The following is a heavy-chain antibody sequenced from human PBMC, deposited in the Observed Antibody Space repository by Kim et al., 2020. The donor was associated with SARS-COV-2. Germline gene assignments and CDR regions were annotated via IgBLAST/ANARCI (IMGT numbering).Heavy chain of an antibody. CDR1: GFTFSSYG. J-gene: IGHJ6*02. Sequence: GGSLRLSCAASGFTFSSYGMHWVRQAPGKGLEWVAVISYDGSNKYYADSVKGRFTISRDNSKNTLYLQMNSLRAEDTAVYYCAKDFASYYDILTGYYNYYYGMDVWGQGTTVTVSS. CDR3: AKDFASYYDILTGYYNYYYGMDV. CDR2: ISYDGSNK. V-gene: IGHV3-30*18. D-gene: IGHD3-9*01.